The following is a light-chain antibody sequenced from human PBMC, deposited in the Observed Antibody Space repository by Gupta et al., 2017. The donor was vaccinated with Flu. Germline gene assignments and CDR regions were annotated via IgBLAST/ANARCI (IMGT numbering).Light chain of an antibody. J-gene: IGKJ4*01. V-gene: IGKV3-15*01. CDR1: QSVSSN. Sequence: GERATLSCRASQSVSSNLAWYQQKPGQAPRLLIYGASTRATGIPARFSGSGSGTEFTLTISSLQSEDFAVYYCQQYNNWPPVTFGGGTKVEIK. CDR3: QQYNNWPPVT. CDR2: GAS.